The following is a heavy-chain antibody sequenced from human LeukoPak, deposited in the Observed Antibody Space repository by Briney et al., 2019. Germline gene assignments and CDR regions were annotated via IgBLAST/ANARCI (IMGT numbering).Heavy chain of an antibody. CDR3: AKDVGKWESLHFFDY. J-gene: IGHJ4*02. D-gene: IGHD1-26*01. Sequence: PGGSLRLSCLTSGFTFSTNAMSWVRQAPGKGLEWISGISGSGASTYYADSVTGRFTISRHNSRNTLYLQMNSLRGDDTAVSYCAKDVGKWESLHFFDYWGQGTLVTVSS. V-gene: IGHV3-23*01. CDR1: GFTFSTNA. CDR2: ISGSGAST.